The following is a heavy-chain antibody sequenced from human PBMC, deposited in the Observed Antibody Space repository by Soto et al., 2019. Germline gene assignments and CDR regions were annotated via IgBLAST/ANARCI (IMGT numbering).Heavy chain of an antibody. CDR2: ISPYTGNT. D-gene: IGHD3-16*01. V-gene: IGHV1-18*01. CDR1: GYIFVNYG. J-gene: IGHJ6*02. CDR3: LMVDNYVTPTPQDV. Sequence: QVQLVQSGDEVKKPGASVKVSCKASGYIFVNYGIAWVRQAPGQGLEWMGRISPYTGNTHSATTVQGRLTMTTDTSTSTAYMGLGSLTSDDTAGYYCLMVDNYVTPTPQDVWGQWTTVTVSS.